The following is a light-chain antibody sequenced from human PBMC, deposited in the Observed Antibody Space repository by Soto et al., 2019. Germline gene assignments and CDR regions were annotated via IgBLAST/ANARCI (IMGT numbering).Light chain of an antibody. CDR2: GAS. V-gene: IGKV3-15*01. Sequence: EIVMTQSPATLSVSPGERATLSCRASQSVSSNLAWYQQKPGQAPRLLIYGASTRATGIPARFSGSGSGTEFILTISGLQFEDFAIYYCQQYNKWPHTFGQGTKVDIK. J-gene: IGKJ2*01. CDR3: QQYNKWPHT. CDR1: QSVSSN.